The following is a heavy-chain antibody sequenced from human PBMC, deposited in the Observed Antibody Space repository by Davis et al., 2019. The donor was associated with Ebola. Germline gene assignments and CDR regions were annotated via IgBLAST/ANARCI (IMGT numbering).Heavy chain of an antibody. CDR2: IIYIFGAP. D-gene: IGHD3-22*01. Sequence: AASVKVSCKASGYSFTTYEINWLRQATGQGLEWMGGIIYIFGAPNYAQKFQGRVTITADKSTGTAYLELSSLRSEDTAVYYCATASSDYHYYYAMDVWGQGTTVTVSS. CDR1: GYSFTTYE. CDR3: ATASSDYHYYYAMDV. V-gene: IGHV1-69*06. J-gene: IGHJ6*02.